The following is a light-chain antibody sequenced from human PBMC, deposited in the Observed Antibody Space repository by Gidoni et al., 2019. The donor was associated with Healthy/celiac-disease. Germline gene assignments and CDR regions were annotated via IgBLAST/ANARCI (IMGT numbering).Light chain of an antibody. J-gene: IGKJ1*01. V-gene: IGKV3-20*01. Sequence: EIVLTQAPGTLSLSPGEGATLSCRASQSVTAYSLAWYQQKPGQAPRLLIYGASIRATGIPDRFSGSGSGTDFTLTISRLEPEDSAVYYCQQYDGSRTFXQXTKVEIK. CDR3: QQYDGSRT. CDR2: GAS. CDR1: QSVTAYS.